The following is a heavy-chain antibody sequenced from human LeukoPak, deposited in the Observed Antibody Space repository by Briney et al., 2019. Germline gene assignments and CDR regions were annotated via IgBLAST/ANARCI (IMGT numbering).Heavy chain of an antibody. CDR2: IRDDGSNK. Sequence: GGSLRLSCAASGFTFSSHGMHWVRQAPGKGLEWVAFIRDDGSNKHYVDSVKGRFTISRVNSKNTLYLQMNSLRAEDTAVYYCASDDYWGQGTLVAVSS. J-gene: IGHJ4*02. CDR1: GFTFSSHG. CDR3: ASDDY. V-gene: IGHV3-30*02.